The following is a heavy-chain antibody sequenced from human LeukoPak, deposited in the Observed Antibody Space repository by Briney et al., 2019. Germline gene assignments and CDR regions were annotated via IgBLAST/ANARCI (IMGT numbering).Heavy chain of an antibody. J-gene: IGHJ4*02. D-gene: IGHD6-19*01. V-gene: IGHV4-31*03. CDR2: IYYSGST. CDR1: GVSISSGGYY. Sequence: PSQALSLTCTVSGVSISSGGYYWSWIRQHPGKGLEWIGYIYYSGSTYYNPSLKSRVTISVDTSKNQFSLKLSSVTAADTAVYYCAISSGWHYFDYWGQGTLVTVSS. CDR3: AISSGWHYFDY.